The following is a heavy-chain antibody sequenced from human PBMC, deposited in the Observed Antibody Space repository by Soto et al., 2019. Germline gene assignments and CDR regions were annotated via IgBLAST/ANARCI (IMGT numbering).Heavy chain of an antibody. Sequence: EVQLVESGGGLVKPGGSLRLSCAASGFTFSSYSMNWVRQAPGKGLEWVSSISSSSSYIYYADSVKGRFTISRDNAKNSLYLQMNSLRAEDTAVYYCARGLSHCSGGSCGVPWFDPWGQGTLVTVSS. V-gene: IGHV3-21*01. CDR3: ARGLSHCSGGSCGVPWFDP. CDR2: ISSSSSYI. D-gene: IGHD2-15*01. J-gene: IGHJ5*02. CDR1: GFTFSSYS.